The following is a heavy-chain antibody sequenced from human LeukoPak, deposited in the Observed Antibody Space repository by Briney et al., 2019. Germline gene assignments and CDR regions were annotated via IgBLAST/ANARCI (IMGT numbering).Heavy chain of an antibody. J-gene: IGHJ6*02. V-gene: IGHV3-21*01. Sequence: GGSLRLSCAASGFTFSSYSMNWVRQAPGKGLEWVSSISSSSSYIYYADSVKGRFTISRDNAKNSLYLQMNSLRAEDTAVYYCARAWRSSTSCYNYYYYGMDVWGQGTTVTVSS. D-gene: IGHD2-2*02. CDR2: ISSSSSYI. CDR1: GFTFSSYS. CDR3: ARAWRSSTSCYNYYYYGMDV.